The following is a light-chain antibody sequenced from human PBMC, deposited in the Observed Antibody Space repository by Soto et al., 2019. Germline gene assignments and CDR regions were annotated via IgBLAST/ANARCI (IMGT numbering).Light chain of an antibody. CDR1: QSVSNNY. CDR2: GAS. Sequence: VLTQSPGTLSLSPGERATLSCRASQSVSNNYLAWYQQKPGQAPRLLIYGASSRATGIPDRFAGSGSGRDFTLTITRLEPEDFAVYYCQQYNSYSGWTFGQGTKVDI. CDR3: QQYNSYSGWT. J-gene: IGKJ1*01. V-gene: IGKV3-20*01.